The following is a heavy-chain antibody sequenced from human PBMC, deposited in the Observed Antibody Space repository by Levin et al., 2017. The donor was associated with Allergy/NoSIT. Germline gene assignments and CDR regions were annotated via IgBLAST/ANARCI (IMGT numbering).Heavy chain of an antibody. D-gene: IGHD4/OR15-4a*01. V-gene: IGHV3-21*01. J-gene: IGHJ4*02. CDR3: ATNKVLYTMTHYKY. CDR2: ISNSGSYT. CDR1: GFIFSSYS. Sequence: GGSLRLSCAASGFIFSSYSVPWVRQAPGKGLEWVSSISNSGSYTHYADSVKGRFTISRDNSKNSLYLQMNSLRSEDTAVYYCATNKVLYTMTHYKYWGQGTLVTVSS.